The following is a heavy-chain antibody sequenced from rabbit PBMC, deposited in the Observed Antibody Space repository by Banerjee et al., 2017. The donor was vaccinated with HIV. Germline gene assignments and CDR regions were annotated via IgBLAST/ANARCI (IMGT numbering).Heavy chain of an antibody. CDR1: GSTLSRYY. Sequence: LTLTCTASGSTLSRYYICWVRQAPGKGLEWIACINTSSGVTVYASWAKGRFTITRSTSLSTVTLQLTSLTAADTATYFCARDRDGDAGYGSLALWGPVSMV. J-gene: IGHJ4*01. V-gene: IGHV1S43*01. D-gene: IGHD6-1*01. CDR3: ARDRDGDAGYGSLAL. CDR2: INTSSGVT.